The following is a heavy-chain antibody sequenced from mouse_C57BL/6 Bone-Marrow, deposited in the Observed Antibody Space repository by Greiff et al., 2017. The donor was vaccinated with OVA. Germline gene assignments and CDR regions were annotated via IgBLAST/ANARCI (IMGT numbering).Heavy chain of an antibody. CDR1: GYTFTDYY. CDR2: IYPGSGNT. V-gene: IGHV1-76*01. D-gene: IGHD2-3*01. J-gene: IGHJ4*01. CDR3: ARYYDGYYVRAMDY. Sequence: QVQLQQSGAELVRPGASVKLSCKASGYTFTDYYINWVKQRPGQGLEWIARIYPGSGNTYYNEKFKGKATLTAEKSSSTAYMQLSSLTSEDSAVYFCARYYDGYYVRAMDYWGQGTSVTVSS.